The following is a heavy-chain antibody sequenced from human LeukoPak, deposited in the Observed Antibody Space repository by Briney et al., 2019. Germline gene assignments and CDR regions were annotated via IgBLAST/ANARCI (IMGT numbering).Heavy chain of an antibody. J-gene: IGHJ3*02. V-gene: IGHV1-2*02. CDR3: ASSKKGYDAFDI. Sequence: ASVKVSCKASAYTFTDYYMHWVRQAPGQGLEWMGWINPNSGGTKYAQNFQGRVTLTRDTSISTAYVELTRLTSDDTAVYYCASSKKGYDAFDIWGQGTMVTVSS. D-gene: IGHD2-2*01. CDR2: INPNSGGT. CDR1: AYTFTDYY.